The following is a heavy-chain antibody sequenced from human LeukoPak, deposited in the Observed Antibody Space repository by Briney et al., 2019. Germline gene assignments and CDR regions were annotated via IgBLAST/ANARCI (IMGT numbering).Heavy chain of an antibody. J-gene: IGHJ4*02. CDR3: AKWGDYDVLTGYYVSDY. Sequence: GGSLRLSCAASEFTFSNYAMSWVRQAPGKGLEWVSAITGGGSGIYYADSMKSRFTISRDNSKNTLYLQINSLRAEDTAVYYCAKWGDYDVLTGYYVSDYWGQGTLSPSRQ. CDR1: EFTFSNYA. D-gene: IGHD3-9*01. V-gene: IGHV3-23*01. CDR2: ITGGGSGI.